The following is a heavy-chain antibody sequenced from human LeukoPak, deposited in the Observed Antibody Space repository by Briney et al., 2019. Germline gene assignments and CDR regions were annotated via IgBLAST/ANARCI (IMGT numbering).Heavy chain of an antibody. J-gene: IGHJ3*02. V-gene: IGHV4-59*01. Sequence: SETLSLTCTVSGGSISGYYWSWIRLPPGKGLEWIGYIYYSGSTKYNPSLKSRVTMSVDTSRNQFSLKLSSVTAADTAVYYCARGGLENGYHSNDGFDIWGQGTMVTVSS. D-gene: IGHD3-22*01. CDR2: IYYSGST. CDR1: GGSISGYY. CDR3: ARGGLENGYHSNDGFDI.